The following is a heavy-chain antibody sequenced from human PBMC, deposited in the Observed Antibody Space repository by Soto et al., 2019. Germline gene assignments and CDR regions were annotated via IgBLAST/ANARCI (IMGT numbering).Heavy chain of an antibody. V-gene: IGHV3-13*01. J-gene: IGHJ6*02. CDR1: GFTFSNYD. CDR2: MGKGGDT. D-gene: IGHD3-10*01. CDR3: VRDPAGHGMDV. Sequence: DVQLVESGGDWLQPGGSLRLSCAASGFTFSNYDMQGVRQVTGKGLEWVSSMGKGGDTHYADSVKGRFTISRENAKNSLYLQMSSLRAGDTAVYYCVRDPAGHGMDVWGQGTTVTVSS.